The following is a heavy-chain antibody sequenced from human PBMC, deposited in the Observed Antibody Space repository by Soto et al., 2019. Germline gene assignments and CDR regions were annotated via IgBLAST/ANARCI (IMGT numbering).Heavy chain of an antibody. J-gene: IGHJ5*02. D-gene: IGHD3-3*01. CDR3: VRGGWSSSGVIAAS. V-gene: IGHV3-11*01. CDR1: GFTFSEYY. Sequence: GGSLRLSCAASGFTFSEYYMSWIRQAPGKGLEWVSYISSSGASIYYADSVKGRFTISRDNAENSLSLQMNSLRAEDTAVYYWVRGGWSSSGVIAASWGQGTLVTVSS. CDR2: ISSSGASI.